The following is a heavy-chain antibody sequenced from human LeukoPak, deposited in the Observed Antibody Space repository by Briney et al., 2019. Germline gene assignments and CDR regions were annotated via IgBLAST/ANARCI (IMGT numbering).Heavy chain of an antibody. CDR1: GYTFTSYY. CDR2: INPSGGST. D-gene: IGHD6-13*01. Sequence: GASVKVSCKASGYTFTSYYIYWVRQAPGQGLQCMGIINPSGGSTSYAQKFQGRVTMTRDTSISTAYMEVSRLRSDDTAVYYCASSYSSSWSFFGYWGQGTLVTVSS. J-gene: IGHJ4*02. CDR3: ASSYSSSWSFFGY. V-gene: IGHV1-46*01.